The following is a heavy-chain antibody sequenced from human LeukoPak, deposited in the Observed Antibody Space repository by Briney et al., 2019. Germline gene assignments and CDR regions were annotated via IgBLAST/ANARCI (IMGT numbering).Heavy chain of an antibody. D-gene: IGHD2-2*02. J-gene: IGHJ4*02. V-gene: IGHV3-21*01. CDR1: GFKFSSYS. CDR2: ISSSSSYI. Sequence: GGSLRLSCAASGFKFSSYSMKWVRQAPGKGLEWVSFISSSSSYIYYADSLKGRFTISRDNAKNSLYLQMNSLRAEDTAVYYCARGLNTFYFDYWGQGTLVTVSS. CDR3: ARGLNTFYFDY.